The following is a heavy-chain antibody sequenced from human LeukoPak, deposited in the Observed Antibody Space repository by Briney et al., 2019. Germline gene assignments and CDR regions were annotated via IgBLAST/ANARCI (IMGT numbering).Heavy chain of an antibody. D-gene: IGHD4-17*01. Sequence: GGSLRLSCAASGFTFSSYRMNWVRQAPGKGLEWVSAISSSSSYIYYADSVKGRLTIHRDKAKKSLDLQMNRLRAEDTAVYYGALHPESGSDYGYWGQGTLVTVSS. CDR2: ISSSSSYI. CDR1: GFTFSSYR. CDR3: ALHPESGSDYGY. V-gene: IGHV3-21*04. J-gene: IGHJ4*02.